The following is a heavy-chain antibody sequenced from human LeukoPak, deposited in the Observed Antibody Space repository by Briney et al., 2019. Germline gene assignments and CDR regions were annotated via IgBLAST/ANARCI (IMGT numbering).Heavy chain of an antibody. Sequence: PSETPSLTCAVYGGSFSGYYWSWIRQPPGKGPEWIGEINHRGSTNYNPSLKSRVTISVDTSKNQFSLKLNSVTAADTAVYYCARASGNSFDYWGQGTLVTVSS. J-gene: IGHJ4*02. CDR2: INHRGST. CDR1: GGSFSGYY. V-gene: IGHV4-34*01. CDR3: ARASGNSFDY.